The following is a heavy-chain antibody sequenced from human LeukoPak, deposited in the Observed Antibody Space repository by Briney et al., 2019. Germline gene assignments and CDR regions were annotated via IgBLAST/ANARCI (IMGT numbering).Heavy chain of an antibody. CDR2: INHSGKT. Sequence: SETLSLTCAGYGASFSGYYWSWIRQPPGKGLEWIGEINHSGKTNYNLSLKSRVTISVDTSKSQFSLKLTSVTAADTAVYYCARKGAKDYGGLWFDPWGQGTLVTVSS. CDR3: ARKGAKDYGGLWFDP. V-gene: IGHV4-34*01. D-gene: IGHD4-23*01. J-gene: IGHJ5*02. CDR1: GASFSGYY.